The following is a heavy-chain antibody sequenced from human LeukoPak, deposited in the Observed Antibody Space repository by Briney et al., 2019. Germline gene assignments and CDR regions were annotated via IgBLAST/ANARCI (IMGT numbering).Heavy chain of an antibody. CDR1: GFTFSSYS. V-gene: IGHV3-23*01. D-gene: IGHD4/OR15-4a*01. CDR3: AKKAQYDGHYPLDY. Sequence: GGSLRLSCAASGFTFSSYSMSWVRQAPGKGLEWASGTSDRGDYTYYADSVKGRFTISRDTSKNTLYLQMNSLRAEDTALYFCAKKAQYDGHYPLDYWGQGTLVTVSA. CDR2: TSDRGDYT. J-gene: IGHJ4*02.